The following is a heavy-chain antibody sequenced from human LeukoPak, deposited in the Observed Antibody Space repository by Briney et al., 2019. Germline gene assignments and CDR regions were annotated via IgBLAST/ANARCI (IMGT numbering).Heavy chain of an antibody. CDR3: VRVWGHSGYDYFPFDY. V-gene: IGHV3-21*01. CDR2: INGDGRYI. CDR1: GFTSSTYT. Sequence: PGGSLRLSCAASGFTSSTYTMNWVRQAPGKGLEWVSSINGDGRYIYYADSMKGRFTISRDNAKNSLYLQMNSLRAEDTAMYYCVRVWGHSGYDYFPFDYWGQGTLVTVSS. D-gene: IGHD5-12*01. J-gene: IGHJ4*02.